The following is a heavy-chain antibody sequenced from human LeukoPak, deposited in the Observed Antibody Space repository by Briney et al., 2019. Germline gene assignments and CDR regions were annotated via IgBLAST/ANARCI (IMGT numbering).Heavy chain of an antibody. CDR1: GFTFSSYG. CDR2: ISYDGSNK. D-gene: IGHD3-22*01. Sequence: GGSLRLSCAASGFTFSSYGMHWVRQAPGKGLEWVAVISYDGSNKYYADSVKGRFTISRDNSKNTLYLQMNSLRAEDTAVYYCARDRAYGGDSSGYYGYWGQGTLVTVSS. J-gene: IGHJ4*02. V-gene: IGHV3-30*19. CDR3: ARDRAYGGDSSGYYGY.